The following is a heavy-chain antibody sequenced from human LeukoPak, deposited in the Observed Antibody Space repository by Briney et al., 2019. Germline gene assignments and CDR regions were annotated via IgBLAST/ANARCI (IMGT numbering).Heavy chain of an antibody. CDR2: LSNIGSST. CDR3: AKLYTSRWYNDY. Sequence: PGGSLRLSCAASGFTFSSYAMSWVRQAPGKGLEWVSALSNIGSSTSYADSVKGRFTISRDNSKNTLYLQMNSLGAEDTAVYYCAKLYTSRWYNDYWGQGTLVTVSS. V-gene: IGHV3-23*01. CDR1: GFTFSSYA. J-gene: IGHJ4*02. D-gene: IGHD6-13*01.